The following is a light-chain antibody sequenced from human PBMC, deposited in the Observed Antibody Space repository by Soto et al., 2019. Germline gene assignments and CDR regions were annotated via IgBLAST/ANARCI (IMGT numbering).Light chain of an antibody. CDR2: GAS. Sequence: EIVMTQSPATLSVSPGERATLSCRASQSVSSNLAWYQQKPGQAPRLLIYGASTRATGIPARFSGSGSGTEFTLTISSLQSEDFAVYYCQQYKSYPITFGQGTRLEI. V-gene: IGKV3-15*01. CDR3: QQYKSYPIT. CDR1: QSVSSN. J-gene: IGKJ5*01.